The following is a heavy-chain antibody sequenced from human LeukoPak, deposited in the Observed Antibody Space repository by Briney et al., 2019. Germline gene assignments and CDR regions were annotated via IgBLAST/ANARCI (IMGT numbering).Heavy chain of an antibody. CDR2: IDSSSRTI. J-gene: IGHJ4*02. Sequence: GGSLRLSCAASGFTLSSYSMNWVRQAPGKGLEWISFIDSSSRTIFYAESVKGRFTISRDNAKNSLFLQMNSLRAEDTAVYYCARRVPNQVITDYFDYWGQGALVTVSS. D-gene: IGHD3-16*01. CDR3: ARRVPNQVITDYFDY. V-gene: IGHV3-48*04. CDR1: GFTLSSYS.